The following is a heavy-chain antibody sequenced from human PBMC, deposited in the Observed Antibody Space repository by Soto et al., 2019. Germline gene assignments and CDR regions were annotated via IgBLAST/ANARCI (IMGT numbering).Heavy chain of an antibody. Sequence: GESLKISCKGSGYSFAGYWITWVRQKPGKGLEWMGRIDPSDSASSYSPSFRGHVTIPGDRSINTVYLQWDSLQASDTAIYFDSWGQGTLVTVSS. CDR2: IDPSDSAS. J-gene: IGHJ4*02. CDR3: S. CDR1: GYSFAGYW. V-gene: IGHV5-10-1*01.